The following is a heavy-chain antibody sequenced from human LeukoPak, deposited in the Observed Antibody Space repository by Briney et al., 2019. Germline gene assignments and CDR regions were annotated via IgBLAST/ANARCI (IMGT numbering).Heavy chain of an antibody. Sequence: PSETLSLTCTVSGGSIRTYYWSWIRQPPGKGLEWIGFIYYSGSTKYNPSLKSRVTISVDTSKNQFSLKLSSVTAADTAVYYCARAQSCVGYAEADYWGQGTLVTVSS. V-gene: IGHV4-59*01. J-gene: IGHJ4*02. D-gene: IGHD5-12*01. CDR2: IYYSGST. CDR3: ARAQSCVGYAEADY. CDR1: GGSIRTYY.